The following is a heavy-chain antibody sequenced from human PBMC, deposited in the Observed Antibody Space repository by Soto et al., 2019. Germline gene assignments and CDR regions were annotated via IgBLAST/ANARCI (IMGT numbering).Heavy chain of an antibody. J-gene: IGHJ4*02. CDR3: ARELREAMAGGGFDY. CDR2: ISSSSSYI. Sequence: PGGSLRLSCAASGFTFSSYSMNWVRQAPGKGLEWVSSISSSSSYIYYADSVKGRFTISRDNAKNSLYLQMNSLRSEDTAVYYCARELREAMAGGGFDYWGQGTLVTVSS. V-gene: IGHV3-21*01. D-gene: IGHD5-18*01. CDR1: GFTFSSYS.